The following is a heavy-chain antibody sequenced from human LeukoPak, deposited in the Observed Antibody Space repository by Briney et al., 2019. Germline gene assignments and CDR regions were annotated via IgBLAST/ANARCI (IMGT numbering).Heavy chain of an antibody. V-gene: IGHV3-48*03. CDR3: ARLGGNLSR. D-gene: IGHD2-2*01. J-gene: IGHJ4*02. CDR2: ITARDSNT. CDR1: GFNFMTSD. Sequence: PGGSLRLSCGPSGFNFMTSDMNWVRQAPGRGLNWIAYITARDSNTYYADSVKGRFTVSRDNIKSSLYLQMNTLRAEDTAMYYCARLGGNLSRWGQGTLVTVSS.